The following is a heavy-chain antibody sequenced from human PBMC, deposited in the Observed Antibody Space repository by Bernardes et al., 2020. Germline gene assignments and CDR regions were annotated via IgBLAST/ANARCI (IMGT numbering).Heavy chain of an antibody. D-gene: IGHD2-2*01. V-gene: IGHV4-59*01. CDR1: GGSISSYY. J-gene: IGHJ6*03. Sequence: SETLSLTCTASGGSISSYYWSWIRQPPGKGLEWIGYIYYSGSTNYNPSLKSRVTISVDTSKNQFSLKLSSVTAADTAVYYCARVSRYCSSTSCYHYYYYMDVWGKGTTVTVSS. CDR3: ARVSRYCSSTSCYHYYYYMDV. CDR2: IYYSGST.